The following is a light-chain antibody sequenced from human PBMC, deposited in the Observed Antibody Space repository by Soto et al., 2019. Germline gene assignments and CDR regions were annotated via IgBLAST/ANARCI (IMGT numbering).Light chain of an antibody. CDR2: GTT. CDR3: QSYDGTLSGSYV. Sequence: QSVLTKPPSVSGAPGQRVTISCTGSSSNIGAGYDVHWYQQLPGTAPKLVIYGTTNRPSGVPDRFSGSKSGTSASLAITGLQAEDEADYYCQSYDGTLSGSYVFGIGTKLTVL. CDR1: SSNIGAGYD. J-gene: IGLJ1*01. V-gene: IGLV1-40*01.